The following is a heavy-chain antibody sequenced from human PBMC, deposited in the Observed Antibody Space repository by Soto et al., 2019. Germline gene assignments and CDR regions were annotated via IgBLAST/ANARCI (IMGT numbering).Heavy chain of an antibody. CDR2: ISGSGSFT. V-gene: IGHV3-23*01. Sequence: GSLRLSCAASGFTFRTYAMNWVRQAPGKGLEWISAISGSGSFTHYADSVRGRFTISRDNSQNQLYLQMNNLRGDDTAMYYCAKIPTGSGSSKFDYWGQGIQVTVSS. CDR1: GFTFRTYA. CDR3: AKIPTGSGSSKFDY. D-gene: IGHD3-10*01. J-gene: IGHJ4*02.